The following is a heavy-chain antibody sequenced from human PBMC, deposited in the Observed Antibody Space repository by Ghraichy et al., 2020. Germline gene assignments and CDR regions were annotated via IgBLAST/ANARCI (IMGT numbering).Heavy chain of an antibody. CDR1: GFTFSSYA. CDR2: ISYDGSNK. CDR3: ARVTTYSSGWWAPYYFDY. V-gene: IGHV3-30-3*01. D-gene: IGHD6-19*01. J-gene: IGHJ4*02. Sequence: GGSLRLSCAASGFTFSSYAMHWVRQAPGKGLEWVAVISYDGSNKYYADSVKGRFTISRDNSKNTLYLQMNSLRAEDTAVYYCARVTTYSSGWWAPYYFDYWGQGTLVTVSS.